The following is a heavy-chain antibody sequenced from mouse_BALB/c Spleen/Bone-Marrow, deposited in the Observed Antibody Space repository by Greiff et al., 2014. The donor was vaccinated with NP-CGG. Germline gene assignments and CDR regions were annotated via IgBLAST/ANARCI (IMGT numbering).Heavy chain of an antibody. Sequence: EVQLVESGPEQVKPGASVKMSCKASGYTFTAYVMHWVKQKPGQGLEWIGYINPYNDGTNYNEKFKGKATLTSDISSSTANMELSSLTSEDSAVYYCAREGWLLRFDYWGQGTTLTVSS. CDR3: AREGWLLRFDY. V-gene: IGHV1-14*01. D-gene: IGHD2-3*01. CDR2: INPYNDGT. CDR1: GYTFTAYV. J-gene: IGHJ2*01.